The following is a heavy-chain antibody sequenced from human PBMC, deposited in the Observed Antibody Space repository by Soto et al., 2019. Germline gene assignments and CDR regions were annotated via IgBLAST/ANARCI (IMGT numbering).Heavy chain of an antibody. D-gene: IGHD3-10*01. Sequence: ASVKVSCTASGYTFTSYAMHWVRQAPGQRLEWMGWINAGNGNTKYSQKLQGRVTMTTDTSTSTAYMELRSLRSDDTAVYYCARDQLEGALLLWFGELPVAPPEYFQHWGQGTLVTVSS. J-gene: IGHJ1*01. CDR3: ARDQLEGALLLWFGELPVAPPEYFQH. V-gene: IGHV1-3*01. CDR2: INAGNGNT. CDR1: GYTFTSYA.